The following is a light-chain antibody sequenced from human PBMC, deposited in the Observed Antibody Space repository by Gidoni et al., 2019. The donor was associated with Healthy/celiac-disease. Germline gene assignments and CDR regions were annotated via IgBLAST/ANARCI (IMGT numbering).Light chain of an antibody. J-gene: IGLJ2*01. CDR1: SSDVGGYNY. Sequence: QSALTQPASVSGSPGQSITISCTGTSSDVGGYNYVSLYQPHTGKAPKLMIYEVSNRPSGVSNRFSGSKSGNTASLTISGLQAEDEADYYCSSYTSSSTLVFGGGTKLTVL. V-gene: IGLV2-14*01. CDR3: SSYTSSSTLV. CDR2: EVS.